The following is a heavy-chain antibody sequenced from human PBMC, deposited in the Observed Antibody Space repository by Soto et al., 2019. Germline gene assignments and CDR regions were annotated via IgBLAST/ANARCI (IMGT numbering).Heavy chain of an antibody. CDR2: IYSSGST. J-gene: IGHJ1*01. CDR1: GGSISSYY. D-gene: IGHD6-13*01. V-gene: IGHV4-59*01. Sequence: SETLSLTCAVSGGSISSYYWSWIRQPPGKGLEWIGYIYSSGSTNYNPSLKSRITISVDTSKNQFSLKLSSVTAADTAVYYCARGGSSWLEYFQHWGQGTLVTVSS. CDR3: ARGGSSWLEYFQH.